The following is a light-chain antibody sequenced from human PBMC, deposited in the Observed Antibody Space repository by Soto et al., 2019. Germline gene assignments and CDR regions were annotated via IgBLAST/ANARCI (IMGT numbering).Light chain of an antibody. CDR1: SSDVGGYNY. CDR3: SSYAGSNYX. Sequence: QSVLTQPPSASGSPGQSVTISCTGTSSDVGGYNYVSWYQQHPGKAPKLMIYEVSKRPSGVPDRFSGSKSGNTASLTVSGLQAEDEADYYCSSYAGSNYXFGTGTKLTVL. V-gene: IGLV2-8*01. J-gene: IGLJ1*01. CDR2: EVS.